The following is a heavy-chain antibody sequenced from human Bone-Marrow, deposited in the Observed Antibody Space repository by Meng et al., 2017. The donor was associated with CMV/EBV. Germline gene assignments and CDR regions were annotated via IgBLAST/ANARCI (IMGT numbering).Heavy chain of an antibody. D-gene: IGHD2-2*01. V-gene: IGHV3-23*01. CDR2: ITGSGATA. Sequence: GGSLRLSCAASGFTFSSCAMSWVRQAPGKGLEWVSAITGSGATAYYADSVRGRFTVSRDNSENTLYLQLNSLRADDTAVYYCARDCCSSTSYTNNFDYWGQGTLVTVSS. J-gene: IGHJ4*02. CDR3: ARDCCSSTSYTNNFDY. CDR1: GFTFSSCA.